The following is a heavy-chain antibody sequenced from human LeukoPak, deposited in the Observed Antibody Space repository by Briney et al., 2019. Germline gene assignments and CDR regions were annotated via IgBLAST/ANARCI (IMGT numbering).Heavy chain of an antibody. D-gene: IGHD3-22*01. Sequence: ASVKVSCKASGYTFTSHFMHWVRQAPGQGLEGMGIINPRGGSTSYTQKFQGRVTVTRDTSTSTVCMELSSLRSEDTAVYYCARVKSYYYDTSDKDAFDIWGQGTMVTVSS. CDR2: INPRGGST. J-gene: IGHJ3*02. V-gene: IGHV1-46*01. CDR1: GYTFTSHF. CDR3: ARVKSYYYDTSDKDAFDI.